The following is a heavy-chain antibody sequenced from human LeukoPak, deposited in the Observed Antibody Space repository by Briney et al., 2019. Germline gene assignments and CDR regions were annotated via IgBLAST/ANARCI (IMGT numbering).Heavy chain of an antibody. J-gene: IGHJ4*02. CDR2: IRPYNGNT. CDR1: GYTFTSYG. D-gene: IGHD3-22*01. CDR3: ARDVEMYYVSSAYGDY. Sequence: ASVKVSCKASGYTFTSYGISWVRQAPGQGLEWMGWIRPYNGNTNYAQKLQGRVTMTTDTSTSTAYMELRSLRSDDTAIYYCARDVEMYYVSSAYGDYWGQGTLVTVSS. V-gene: IGHV1-18*01.